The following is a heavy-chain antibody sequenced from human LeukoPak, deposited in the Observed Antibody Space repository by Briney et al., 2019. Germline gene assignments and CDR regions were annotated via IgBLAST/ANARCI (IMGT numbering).Heavy chain of an antibody. Sequence: PSETLSLTCAVYGGSFSGYYWSWIRQPPGKGLEWIGEINHSGSTNYNPSLKSRVTISVDTSKNQFSLKLSSVTAADTAVYYCASHSGQQLVLVGAFDIWGQGTMVTVSS. D-gene: IGHD6-13*01. V-gene: IGHV4-34*01. J-gene: IGHJ3*02. CDR1: GGSFSGYY. CDR3: ASHSGQQLVLVGAFDI. CDR2: INHSGST.